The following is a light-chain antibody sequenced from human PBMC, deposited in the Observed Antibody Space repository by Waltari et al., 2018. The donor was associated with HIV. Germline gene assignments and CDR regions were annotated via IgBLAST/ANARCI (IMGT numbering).Light chain of an antibody. CDR2: GNN. Sequence: SSELTQDPTMSVSLGQTVRITCQGDSLRNYYASWYQKKPGQAPILVVFGNNNRSSGIPDLFSGSTLGNTASLTISGAQAEDEADYYCNSRDSSGNNWVFGGGTMLTVL. CDR1: SLRNYY. CDR3: NSRDSSGNNWV. V-gene: IGLV3-19*01. J-gene: IGLJ3*02.